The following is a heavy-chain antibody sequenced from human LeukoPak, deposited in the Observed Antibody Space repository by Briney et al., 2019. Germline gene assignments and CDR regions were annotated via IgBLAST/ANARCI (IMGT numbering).Heavy chain of an antibody. CDR2: INHSGST. CDR1: GGSFSGYY. V-gene: IGHV4-34*01. D-gene: IGHD2-2*01. CDR3: ARGRDIVVVPAVQPSPLDF. J-gene: IGHJ4*02. Sequence: PSETLSLTCAVYGGSFSGYYWSWIRQPPGKGLEWIGEINHSGSTNYNPSLKSRVTISVDTSKNQFSLKLSSVTAADTAVYYCARGRDIVVVPAVQPSPLDFWGQGTLVTVSS.